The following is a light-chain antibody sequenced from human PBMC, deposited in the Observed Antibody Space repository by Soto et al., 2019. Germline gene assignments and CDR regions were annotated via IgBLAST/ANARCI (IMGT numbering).Light chain of an antibody. CDR3: QWRSNWPPGWT. CDR2: DAS. V-gene: IGKV3-11*01. CDR1: QSVSSY. Sequence: EIVLTQSPATLSLSPGERATLSCRASQSVSSYLAWYQQKPGQAPRLLIYDASNRATGIPARFSGSGSGTDFTLTISSLEPEDFAVYYCQWRSNWPPGWTFGQGTKVEIK. J-gene: IGKJ1*01.